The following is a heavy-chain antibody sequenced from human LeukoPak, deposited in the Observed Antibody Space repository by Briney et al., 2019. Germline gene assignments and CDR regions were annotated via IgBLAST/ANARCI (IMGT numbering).Heavy chain of an antibody. CDR1: GGSISSSSYY. CDR2: IYYSGST. J-gene: IGHJ4*02. D-gene: IGHD6-19*01. Sequence: PSETLSLTCTASGGSISSSSYYWGWIRQPPGKGLEWIGSIYYSGSTYYNPSLKSRVTISVDTSKNQFSLKLSSVTAADTAVYYCARDSHYSSGWYDYWGQGTLVTVSS. CDR3: ARDSHYSSGWYDY. V-gene: IGHV4-39*07.